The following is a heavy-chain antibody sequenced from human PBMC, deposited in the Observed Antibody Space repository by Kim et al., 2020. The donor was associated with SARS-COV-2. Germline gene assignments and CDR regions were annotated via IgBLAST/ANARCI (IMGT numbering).Heavy chain of an antibody. CDR3: ARDSGSKGLLWFGVVWF. J-gene: IGHJ5*01. V-gene: IGHV3-30*04. Sequence: GGSLRLSCAASGFTFSSYAMHWVRQAPGKGLEWVAVISYDGSNKYYADSVKGRFTISRDNSKNTLYLQMNSLRAEDTAVYYCARDSGSKGLLWFGVVWF. CDR1: GFTFSSYA. D-gene: IGHD3-10*01. CDR2: ISYDGSNK.